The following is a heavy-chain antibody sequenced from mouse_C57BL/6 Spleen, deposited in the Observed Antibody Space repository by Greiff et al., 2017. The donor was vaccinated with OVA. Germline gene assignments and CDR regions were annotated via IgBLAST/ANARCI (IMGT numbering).Heavy chain of an antibody. CDR1: GFSLTSYG. CDR3: ARSVTYYSNYVGAMDY. CDR2: IWSGGST. Sequence: QVQLKESGPGLVQPSQSLSITCTVSGFSLTSYGVHWVRQSPGKGLEWLGVIWSGGSTDYNAAFISRLSISKDNSKSQVFFKMNSLQADDTAIYDCARSVTYYSNYVGAMDYWGKGTSVTVSS. V-gene: IGHV2-2*01. J-gene: IGHJ4*01. D-gene: IGHD2-5*01.